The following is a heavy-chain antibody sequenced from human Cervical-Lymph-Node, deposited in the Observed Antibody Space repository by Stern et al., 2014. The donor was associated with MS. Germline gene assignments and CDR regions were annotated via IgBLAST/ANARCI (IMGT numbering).Heavy chain of an antibody. Sequence: QVQLVQSGPAPKKPRAPAQISCKTSGYMFTNSHINWVRQAPGQGLEWMGIIAPRGGTTTYAPKFPGRVTATRATSTSTAYPELRSLRSEDAAVYYCAGGRIVGAIVGGHFGYWGHGTLVTVSS. CDR2: IAPRGGTT. V-gene: IGHV1-46*01. CDR1: GYMFTNSH. D-gene: IGHD5-12*01. CDR3: AGGRIVGAIVGGHFGY. J-gene: IGHJ4*01.